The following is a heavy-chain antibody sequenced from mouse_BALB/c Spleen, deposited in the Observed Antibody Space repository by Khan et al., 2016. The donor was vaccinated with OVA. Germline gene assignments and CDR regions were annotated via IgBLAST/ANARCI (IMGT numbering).Heavy chain of an antibody. CDR1: GFTFSTYA. Sequence: EVELVESGGDLVKPGGSLKLSCSASGFTFSTYAMSWVRQTPEKRLEWVATISSAGDYIYYPDSVKGRVTISRDNAKDTLYLQMSSLRSEDTAMYYCARHNYGPFAYWGQGTLVTVSA. CDR2: ISSAGDYI. V-gene: IGHV5-9-3*01. CDR3: ARHNYGPFAY. D-gene: IGHD1-1*01. J-gene: IGHJ3*01.